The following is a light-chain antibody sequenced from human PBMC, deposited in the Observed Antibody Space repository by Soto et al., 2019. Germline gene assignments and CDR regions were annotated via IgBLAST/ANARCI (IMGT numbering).Light chain of an antibody. CDR1: QSVSSNY. CDR3: QKYGSSPFT. J-gene: IGKJ3*01. CDR2: GAS. V-gene: IGKV3-20*01. Sequence: EIVLTQSPGTLSLSLGERATLSCRASQSVSSNYLAWYQQKPGEAPRLLIYGASSRTTGIPDIFSGSGSGTEFTLSISRLEPEDFAVYYCQKYGSSPFTFGPGTKVDIK.